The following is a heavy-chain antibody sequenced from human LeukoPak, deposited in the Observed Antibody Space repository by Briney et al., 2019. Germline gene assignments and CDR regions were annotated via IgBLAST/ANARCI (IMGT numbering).Heavy chain of an antibody. Sequence: SETLSLTCTVSGVSISSGSYYWSWIRQPAGKGLEWIGRIYTSGSTNYNPSLKSRVTISVDTSKNQFSLKLSSVTAADTAVYYCARDQVGIAAAGGFDYWGQGTLVTVSS. D-gene: IGHD6-13*01. CDR1: GVSISSGSYY. V-gene: IGHV4-61*02. J-gene: IGHJ4*02. CDR2: IYTSGST. CDR3: ARDQVGIAAAGGFDY.